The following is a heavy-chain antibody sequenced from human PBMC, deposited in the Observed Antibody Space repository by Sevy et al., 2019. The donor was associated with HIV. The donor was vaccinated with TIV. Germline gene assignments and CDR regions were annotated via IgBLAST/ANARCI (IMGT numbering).Heavy chain of an antibody. V-gene: IGHV4-39*01. CDR3: ARQPAFGSGWYDARYYFDY. CDR2: IYYSGST. J-gene: IGHJ4*02. D-gene: IGHD6-19*01. Sequence: SETLSLTCTVSGGSISSSSYYWGWIRQPPGKGLEWIGSIYYSGSTYYNPSLKSRVTISVDTSKNQFSLKLSSVTAADTAVYYCARQPAFGSGWYDARYYFDYWGQGTLVTVSS. CDR1: GGSISSSSYY.